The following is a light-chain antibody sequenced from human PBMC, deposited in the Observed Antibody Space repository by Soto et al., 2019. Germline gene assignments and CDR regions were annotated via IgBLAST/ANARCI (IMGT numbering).Light chain of an antibody. Sequence: IQLTQSPSSLSASLVDRCTRTFLASQYITNFLNWYRQRPGAPPQLVIFDASQLPRGAPSRVSGAGSGTDFTLTISGLQPEDVATYYYLNYNNAPQTFGQGTKVDI. J-gene: IGKJ1*01. CDR3: LNYNNAPQT. V-gene: IGKV1-33*01. CDR1: QYITNF. CDR2: DAS.